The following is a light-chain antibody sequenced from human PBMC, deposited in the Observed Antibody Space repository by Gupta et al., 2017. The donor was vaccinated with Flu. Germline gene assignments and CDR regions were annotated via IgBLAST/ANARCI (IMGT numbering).Light chain of an antibody. CDR3: QQSNSAPRT. CDR2: AAS. Sequence: DIQMTQSPSSLSASVGDRVTITCRASQSITNYLNWYQQKPGKAPKLLIYAASSLQRGVPSRFSGSASGTDFTLTISSLQPEDFATYYCQQSNSAPRTFGQGTXVEIK. V-gene: IGKV1-39*01. CDR1: QSITNY. J-gene: IGKJ1*01.